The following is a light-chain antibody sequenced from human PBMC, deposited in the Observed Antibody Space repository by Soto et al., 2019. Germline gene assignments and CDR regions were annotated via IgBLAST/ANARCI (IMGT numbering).Light chain of an antibody. Sequence: EIVMTQSPATLSVSPGERATLSCRASQSVSTTLAWYQQKHGQAPRLLIFDASTRATGIPARFSGSGSGTEFTLTISSLQSEDFAVYYCQQYNNWPPITFGQGTRLEN. J-gene: IGKJ5*01. CDR1: QSVSTT. V-gene: IGKV3-15*01. CDR3: QQYNNWPPIT. CDR2: DAS.